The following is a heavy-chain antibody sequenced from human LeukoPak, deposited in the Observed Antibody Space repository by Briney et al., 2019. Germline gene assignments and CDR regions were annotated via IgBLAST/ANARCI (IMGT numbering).Heavy chain of an antibody. CDR3: ARGAYSSSWRVDY. Sequence: GGSLRLSCAASGFTFSSYWMHWVRQAPGKGLVWVSRINSDESSTSYADSVKGRFTISRDSAKNTLYLQMNSLRAEDTAVYYCARGAYSSSWRVDYWGQGTLVTVSS. CDR1: GFTFSSYW. D-gene: IGHD6-13*01. CDR2: INSDESST. V-gene: IGHV3-74*01. J-gene: IGHJ4*02.